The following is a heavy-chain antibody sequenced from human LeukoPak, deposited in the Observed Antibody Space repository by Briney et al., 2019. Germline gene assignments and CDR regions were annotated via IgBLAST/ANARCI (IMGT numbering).Heavy chain of an antibody. D-gene: IGHD3-22*01. Sequence: PSETLSLTCAVCVGSFSGYYWSWIRQPPGKGREWVGEINHSGSTNYNPSLKSRVTISVDKPKNQFSLKLSSVTAADTAVYYCARLIVMVRDAFDIWGQGTMVTVSS. CDR3: ARLIVMVRDAFDI. J-gene: IGHJ3*02. CDR1: VGSFSGYY. V-gene: IGHV4-34*01. CDR2: INHSGST.